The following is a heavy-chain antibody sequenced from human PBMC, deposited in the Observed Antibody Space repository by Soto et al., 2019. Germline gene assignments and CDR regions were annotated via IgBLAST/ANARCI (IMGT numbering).Heavy chain of an antibody. CDR3: VRDLAYCTSTRCDGYGVDV. CDR1: GFILSSYR. J-gene: IGHJ6*02. CDR2: TNSDGSST. Sequence: EVQLVESGGGLVQPGGSLRLSCAASGFILSSYRMHWVRRAPGKGLVWVSRTNSDGSSTSYADSVKGRFTISRDNAKNTLYLQMNSLRAEDTAVYYCVRDLAYCTSTRCDGYGVDVWGQGTTVTVSS. V-gene: IGHV3-74*01. D-gene: IGHD2-2*01.